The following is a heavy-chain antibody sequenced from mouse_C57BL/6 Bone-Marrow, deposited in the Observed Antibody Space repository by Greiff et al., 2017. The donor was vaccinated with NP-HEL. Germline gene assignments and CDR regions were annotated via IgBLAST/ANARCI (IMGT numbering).Heavy chain of an antibody. CDR1: GYTFTSYW. CDR3: AKRYYDYDVYAMDY. D-gene: IGHD2-4*01. Sequence: LEESGAELAKPGASVKLSCKASGYTFTSYWMHWVKQRPGQGLEWIGYINPSSGYTKYNQKFKDKATLTADKSSSTAYMQLSSLTYEDSAVYYCAKRYYDYDVYAMDYWGQGTSVTVSS. J-gene: IGHJ4*01. CDR2: INPSSGYT. V-gene: IGHV1-7*01.